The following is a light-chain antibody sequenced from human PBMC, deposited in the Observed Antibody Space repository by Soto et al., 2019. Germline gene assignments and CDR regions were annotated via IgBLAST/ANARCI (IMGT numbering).Light chain of an antibody. CDR3: QQRSNWPPIT. Sequence: EIVLTQSPATMSLSPCDRATLSCRASQSVSSYLAWYQQKPGQAPRLLTYDASNRATGIPARFSGSGSGTDFTLTISSLEPEDFAVYYCQQRSNWPPITFGQGTRLEIK. CDR1: QSVSSY. V-gene: IGKV3-11*01. J-gene: IGKJ5*01. CDR2: DAS.